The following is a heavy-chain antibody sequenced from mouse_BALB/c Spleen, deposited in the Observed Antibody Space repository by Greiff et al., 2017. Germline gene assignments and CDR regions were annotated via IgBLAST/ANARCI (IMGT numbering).Heavy chain of an antibody. D-gene: IGHD1-1*01. J-gene: IGHJ4*01. CDR1: GFNIKDTY. CDR2: IDPANGNT. Sequence: EVQVVESGAELVKPGASVKLSCTASGFNIKDTYMHWVKQRPEQGLEWIGRIDPANGNTKYDPKFQGKATITADTSSNTAYLQLSSLTSEDTAVYYCARSGMYYYGGIYAMDYWGQGTSVTVSS. V-gene: IGHV14-3*02. CDR3: ARSGMYYYGGIYAMDY.